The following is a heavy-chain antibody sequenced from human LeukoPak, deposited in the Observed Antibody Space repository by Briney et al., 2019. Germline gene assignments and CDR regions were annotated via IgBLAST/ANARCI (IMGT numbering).Heavy chain of an antibody. V-gene: IGHV3-53*01. J-gene: IGHJ4*02. CDR1: EFTVSSNY. Sequence: GGSLRLSCAASEFTVSSNYMSWVRQAPGKGLEWVSIIDNGYRTYYADSVKGRFTISRDNSKNTLYLQMNSLRAEDTAVYYCARTVVSGTSAYFDYWGQGTLVTVSS. CDR3: ARTVVSGTSAYFDY. CDR2: IDNGYRT. D-gene: IGHD2-21*01.